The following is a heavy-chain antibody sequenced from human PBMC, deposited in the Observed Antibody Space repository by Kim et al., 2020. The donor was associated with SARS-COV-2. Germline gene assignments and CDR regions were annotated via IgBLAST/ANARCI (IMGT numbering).Heavy chain of an antibody. D-gene: IGHD5-12*01. CDR2: ISSSSSYT. CDR1: GFTFSDYY. V-gene: IGHV3-11*06. Sequence: GGSLRLSCAASGFTFSDYYMSWIRQAPGKGLEWVSYISSSSSYTNYADSVKGRFTISRDNAKNSLYLQMNSLRAEDTAVYYCARGEVDIVATFNWFDPWGQGTLVTVSS. J-gene: IGHJ5*02. CDR3: ARGEVDIVATFNWFDP.